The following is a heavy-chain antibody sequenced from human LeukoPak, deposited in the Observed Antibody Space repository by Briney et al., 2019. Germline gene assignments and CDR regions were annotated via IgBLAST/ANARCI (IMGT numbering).Heavy chain of an antibody. CDR2: IYHSGST. V-gene: IGHV4-4*02. Sequence: SETLSLTCAVSGGSISSSFWWSWVRQPPGKGLEWIGEIYHSGSTIYSPSLESRVTISVDNSENQFSLKLSSVTAADTAVYYCARVGVASYNFDYWGQGTLVTVSS. J-gene: IGHJ4*02. CDR1: GGSISSSFW. D-gene: IGHD3-3*01. CDR3: ARVGVASYNFDY.